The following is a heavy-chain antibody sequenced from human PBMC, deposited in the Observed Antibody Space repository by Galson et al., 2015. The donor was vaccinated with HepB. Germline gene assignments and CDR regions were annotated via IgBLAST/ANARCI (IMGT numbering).Heavy chain of an antibody. Sequence: SLRLSCAASGFTFSSYAMHWVRQAPGKGLEWVAVISYDGSNKYYADSVKGRFTISRDNSKNTLYLQMNSLRAEDTAVYYCARDKESIAAAGTDWFDPWGQGTLVTVSS. CDR1: GFTFSSYA. CDR2: ISYDGSNK. V-gene: IGHV3-30-3*01. J-gene: IGHJ5*02. D-gene: IGHD6-13*01. CDR3: ARDKESIAAAGTDWFDP.